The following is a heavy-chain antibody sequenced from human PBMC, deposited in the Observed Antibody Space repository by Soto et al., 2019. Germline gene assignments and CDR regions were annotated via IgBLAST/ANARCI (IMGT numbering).Heavy chain of an antibody. V-gene: IGHV3-74*01. CDR3: AIYSGV. D-gene: IGHD2-15*01. J-gene: IGHJ6*02. Sequence: EVQLVESGGDLVQPGGSLRLSCAASGLTFSSHWMHWVRQAPGKGLVWVSHTNGDGSTTRYADSVKGRFTISRDNAKNTLYLQMNSLRAEDTAVYYCAIYSGVWGQGTTVTVSS. CDR2: TNGDGSTT. CDR1: GLTFSSHW.